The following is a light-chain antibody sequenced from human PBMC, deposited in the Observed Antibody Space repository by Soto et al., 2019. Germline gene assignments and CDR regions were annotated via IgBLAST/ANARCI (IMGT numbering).Light chain of an antibody. CDR2: DVS. Sequence: EIVLTQSPATLSLSPGERATLSCRASQSVRSDLAWYQQKPGQAPRLLIYDVSDRATGVPARFSGSGSGTDFTLTISSLEPEDFAVYYCQQRDSWPLTFGGGTKVEIK. CDR3: QQRDSWPLT. J-gene: IGKJ4*01. V-gene: IGKV3-11*01. CDR1: QSVRSD.